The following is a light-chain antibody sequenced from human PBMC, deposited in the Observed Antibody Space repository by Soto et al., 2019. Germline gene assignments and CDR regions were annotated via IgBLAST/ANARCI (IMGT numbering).Light chain of an antibody. Sequence: EIVMTQSPATLSVSPGERATLSCRASQSVSSNLAWYQQKPGQAPRLLIYGASTRATGIPARFSGSGSGTEFTRTVSSLQSEDFAVYYCQQYNSWPPLTFGGGTKVDIK. CDR2: GAS. J-gene: IGKJ4*01. CDR1: QSVSSN. V-gene: IGKV3-15*01. CDR3: QQYNSWPPLT.